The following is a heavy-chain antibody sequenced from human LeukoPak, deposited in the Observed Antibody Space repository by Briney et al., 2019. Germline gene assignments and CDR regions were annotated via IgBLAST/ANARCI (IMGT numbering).Heavy chain of an antibody. CDR3: ARGPRWDPHFDC. D-gene: IGHD1-26*01. J-gene: IGHJ4*02. CDR1: RYTFTGYY. V-gene: IGHV1-2*02. CDR2: INPNSGDT. Sequence: ASVKVSCKASRYTFTGYYINWVRQAPGQGLEWMGWINPNSGDTNSAQKFQGRVTMTRDTSISTAYMELSSLRSDDTAVYYCARGPRWDPHFDCWGQGTLVTVSS.